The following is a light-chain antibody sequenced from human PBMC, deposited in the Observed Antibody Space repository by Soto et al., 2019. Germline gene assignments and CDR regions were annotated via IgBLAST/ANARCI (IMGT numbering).Light chain of an antibody. CDR1: QSVKNNY. CDR3: QQYGSAPET. V-gene: IGKV3-20*01. Sequence: ENVLTQSHGTLSLSPGDGATLSCRASQSVKNNYLAWYQLKPGQAPRPLIYGASIRATGIADRFSGSGSGTDFTLTINSLEPEDFAVYHCQQYGSAPETFGQGTKLEI. J-gene: IGKJ2*01. CDR2: GAS.